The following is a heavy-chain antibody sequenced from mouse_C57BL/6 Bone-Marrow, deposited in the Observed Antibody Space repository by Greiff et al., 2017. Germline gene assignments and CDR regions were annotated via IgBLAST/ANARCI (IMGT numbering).Heavy chain of an antibody. CDR3: ASERDDAVPGDFDY. V-gene: IGHV2-2*01. CDR2: IWSGGST. Sequence: QVQLQQSGPGLVQPSQSLSITCTVSGFSLTSYGVHWVRQSPGKGLEWLGVIWSGGSTDYNAAFISRLSISKDNSKSQVFFKMNSLQADDTAIYYCASERDDAVPGDFDYWGQGTTLTVSS. J-gene: IGHJ2*01. D-gene: IGHD2-3*01. CDR1: GFSLTSYG.